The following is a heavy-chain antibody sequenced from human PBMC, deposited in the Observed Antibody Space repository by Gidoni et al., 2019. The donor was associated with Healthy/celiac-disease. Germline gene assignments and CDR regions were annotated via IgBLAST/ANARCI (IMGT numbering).Heavy chain of an antibody. J-gene: IGHJ4*02. Sequence: QVQLPQWGAGLLKPSETLSLTRAVYGGSFSGYYWSWIRQPPGKELEWIGEINHSGSTNYNPSLKSRVTISVDTSKNQFSLKLSSVTAADTAVYYCARVGYYDSSGYSQVTPDFWGQGTLVTVSS. CDR3: ARVGYYDSSGYSQVTPDF. CDR2: INHSGST. D-gene: IGHD3-22*01. CDR1: GGSFSGYY. V-gene: IGHV4-34*01.